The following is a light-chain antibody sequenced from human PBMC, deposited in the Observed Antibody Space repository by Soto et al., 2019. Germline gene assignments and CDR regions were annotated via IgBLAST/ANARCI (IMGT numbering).Light chain of an antibody. CDR3: QQYNSYGWT. V-gene: IGKV1-5*03. CDR1: QSISSW. CDR2: KAS. J-gene: IGKJ1*01. Sequence: DIQMTQSPSTLSASVGDIVTSTCRASQSISSWLAWYQQKPGKAPKILIYKASSLESGVPSRFSGSGSGTEFTLTISSLQPDDFSNYYCQQYNSYGWTFGPGTKVEIK.